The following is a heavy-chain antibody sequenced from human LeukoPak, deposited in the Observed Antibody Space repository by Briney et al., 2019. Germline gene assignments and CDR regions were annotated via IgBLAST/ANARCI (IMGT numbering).Heavy chain of an antibody. V-gene: IGHV3-21*01. CDR1: GFTFSSYS. Sequence: GGSLRLSCAASGFTFSSYSMNWVRQAPGKGLEWVSSISSSSSYIYYADSVKGRFTISRDNAKNSLYLQMNSLRAEDTAVYYCARDPFGYSYGYLDYWGQGTLVTVSS. D-gene: IGHD5-18*01. CDR2: ISSSSSYI. J-gene: IGHJ4*02. CDR3: ARDPFGYSYGYLDY.